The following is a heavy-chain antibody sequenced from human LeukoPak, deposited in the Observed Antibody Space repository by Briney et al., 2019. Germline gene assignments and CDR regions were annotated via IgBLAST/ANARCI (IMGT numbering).Heavy chain of an antibody. CDR1: GFTFDDYA. CDR3: AQVRGYSYGFVEN. CDR2: ISWNGGTV. Sequence: PGGSLRLSYAASGFTFDDYAMHWVRQAPGKGLEWVSGISWNGGTVGYADSVKGRFTISRDNAKKSLYLQMNSLRAVNTALYYCAQVRGYSYGFVENWGQGTLVTVSS. D-gene: IGHD5-18*01. V-gene: IGHV3-9*01. J-gene: IGHJ4*02.